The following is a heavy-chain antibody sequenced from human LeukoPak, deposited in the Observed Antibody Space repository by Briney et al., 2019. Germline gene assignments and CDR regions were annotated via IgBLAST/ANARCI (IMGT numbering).Heavy chain of an antibody. D-gene: IGHD3-22*01. CDR3: ARLTYYYDSSGYYSGWFDP. V-gene: IGHV5-51*01. Sequence: GESLQISCKGSGYSFTSYWIGWVRQMPGKGLEWMGIIYPGDSDTRYSPSFQGQVTISADKSISTAYLQWSSLKASDTAMYYCARLTYYYDSSGYYSGWFDPWGQGTLVTVSS. CDR1: GYSFTSYW. J-gene: IGHJ5*02. CDR2: IYPGDSDT.